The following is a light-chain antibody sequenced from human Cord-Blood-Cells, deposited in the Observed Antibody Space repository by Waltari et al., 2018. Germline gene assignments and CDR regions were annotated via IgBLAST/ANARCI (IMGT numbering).Light chain of an antibody. V-gene: IGLV2-14*01. Sequence: QPASVSGSPGQSITISCTGTSRDVGGYNYVSWYQQHPGKAPKLMIYEVSNRPSGVSNRFSGSKSGNTASLTISGLQAEDEADYYCSSYTSSSTWVFGGGTKLTVL. CDR3: SSYTSSSTWV. CDR1: SRDVGGYNY. J-gene: IGLJ3*02. CDR2: EVS.